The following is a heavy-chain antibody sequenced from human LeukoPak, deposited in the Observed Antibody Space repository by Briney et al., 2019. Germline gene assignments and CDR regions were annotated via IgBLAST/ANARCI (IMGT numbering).Heavy chain of an antibody. Sequence: SETLSLTCAVYGGSFSGYYRSWIRQPPGKGLEWIGYIDNTGNTNYSPSLRSRVTMSLDMSKNQFSLEVNSVTAADTAMFYCARLLRPGGRTGDVFDLWGQGTLVTVSS. CDR3: ARLLRPGGRTGDVFDL. V-gene: IGHV4-34*01. J-gene: IGHJ3*01. CDR2: IDNTGNT. D-gene: IGHD1-26*01. CDR1: GGSFSGYY.